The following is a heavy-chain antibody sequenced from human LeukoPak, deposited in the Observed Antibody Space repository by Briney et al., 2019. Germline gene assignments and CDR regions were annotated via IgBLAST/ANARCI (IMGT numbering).Heavy chain of an antibody. CDR1: GFTFSSYE. V-gene: IGHV3-48*03. Sequence: PGGSLRLSGAASGFTFSSYEMNWVRQASGKGLEWVSYIRSSGGTIYYADSVKGRFTISRDNAKNSLYLQMNSLRVEDTAVYYCARGSGGDYWGQGTLVTVSS. J-gene: IGHJ4*02. CDR2: IRSSGGTI. CDR3: ARGSGGDY.